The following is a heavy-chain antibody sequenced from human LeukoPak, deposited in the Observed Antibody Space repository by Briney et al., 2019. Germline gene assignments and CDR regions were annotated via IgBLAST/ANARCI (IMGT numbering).Heavy chain of an antibody. Sequence: LETLSLTCAVYGGSFSGYYWSWIRQPPGNGLKWFREINHSGSTNYNPSLKSRATISVDTSKSQFSLKLSSVTAADTAVYYCARGVVVVTATPLDYWGQETLVTVSS. J-gene: IGHJ4*02. D-gene: IGHD2-21*02. CDR1: GGSFSGYY. CDR2: INHSGST. V-gene: IGHV4-34*01. CDR3: ARGVVVVTATPLDY.